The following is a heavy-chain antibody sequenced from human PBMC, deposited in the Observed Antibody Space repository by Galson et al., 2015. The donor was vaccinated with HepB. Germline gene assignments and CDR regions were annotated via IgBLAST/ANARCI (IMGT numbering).Heavy chain of an antibody. D-gene: IGHD3-3*01. CDR2: ISPGGTK. V-gene: IGHV3-48*01. CDR3: ARNPASYDYYNMDV. Sequence: SLRLSCAASGFSFMSHSMNWVRHSPGKGLEWLAYISPGGTKYYADSARGRFNISRDNVKESMYLHMNSLRVEDTAVYYCARNPASYDYYNMDVWGQGTTVTVS. J-gene: IGHJ6*02. CDR1: GFSFMSHS.